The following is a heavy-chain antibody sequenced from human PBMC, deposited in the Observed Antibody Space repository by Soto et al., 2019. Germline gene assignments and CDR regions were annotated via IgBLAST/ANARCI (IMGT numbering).Heavy chain of an antibody. CDR2: INHSGST. CDR3: ARGGNSSSSIGYYYYYGMDV. J-gene: IGHJ6*02. V-gene: IGHV4-34*01. Sequence: SETLSLTCAVYGGSFSGYYWSWIRQPPGKGLEWIGEINHSGSTNYNPSLKSRVTISVDTSKNQFSLKLSSVTAADTAMYYCARGGNSSSSIGYYYYYGMDVWGQGTTVT. D-gene: IGHD6-13*01. CDR1: GGSFSGYY.